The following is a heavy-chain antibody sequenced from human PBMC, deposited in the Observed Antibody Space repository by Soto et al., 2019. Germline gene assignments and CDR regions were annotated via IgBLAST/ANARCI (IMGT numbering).Heavy chain of an antibody. CDR2: ISYDGSNK. CDR1: GFTFSSYA. CDR3: ARGGVRFLEWLAYGMDV. V-gene: IGHV3-30-3*01. D-gene: IGHD3-3*01. J-gene: IGHJ6*02. Sequence: QVQLVESGGGVVQPGRSLRLSCAASGFTFSSYAMHWVRQAPGKGLEWVAIISYDGSNKYYADSVKGRFTISRDNSKNTLYLQMNSLRAEDTAVYYCARGGVRFLEWLAYGMDVWGQGTTVTVSS.